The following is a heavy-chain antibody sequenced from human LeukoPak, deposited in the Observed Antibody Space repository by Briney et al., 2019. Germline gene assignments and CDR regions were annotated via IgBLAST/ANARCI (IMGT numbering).Heavy chain of an antibody. CDR1: GGSISPYY. D-gene: IGHD3-10*02. CDR2: IYYSGDT. V-gene: IGHV4-59*01. CDR3: ARSTGSTMFIDY. Sequence: SETLSLTCTVSGGSISPYYWSWIRQPPGKGLEWLGYIYYSGDTEYKPSLKSRVAMSVDTSKNQFSLRLSSVTAADTAVYYCARSTGSTMFIDYWGQGTLVTVSS. J-gene: IGHJ4*02.